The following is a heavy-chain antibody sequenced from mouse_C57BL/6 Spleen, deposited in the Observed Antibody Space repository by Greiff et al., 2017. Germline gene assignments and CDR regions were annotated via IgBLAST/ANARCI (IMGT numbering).Heavy chain of an antibody. J-gene: IGHJ4*01. CDR1: GFTFSSYA. CDR3: TRENYSLSMDY. CDR2: ISSGGDYI. D-gene: IGHD2-12*01. Sequence: EVHLVESGEGLVKPGGSLKLSCAASGFTFSSYAMSWVRQTPEKRLEWVAYISSGGDYIYYADTVKGRFTISRDNARNTLYLQMSSLKSEDTAMYYCTRENYSLSMDYWGQGTSVTVSS. V-gene: IGHV5-9-1*02.